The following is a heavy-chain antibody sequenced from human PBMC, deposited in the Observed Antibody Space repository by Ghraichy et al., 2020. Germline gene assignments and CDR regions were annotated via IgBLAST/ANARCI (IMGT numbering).Heavy chain of an antibody. D-gene: IGHD5-18*01. J-gene: IGHJ4*02. CDR3: TTEFFSYGLNF. Sequence: LSLTCAASGFTFSDAWMTWVRQAPGEGLEWLGRIRSESLGATTDYAAPVKGRFTISRDDSKRTVYLQMSSLKAEDSAVYYCTTEFFSYGLNFWGQGTLVTVSS. CDR2: IRSESLGATT. CDR1: GFTFSDAW. V-gene: IGHV3-15*01.